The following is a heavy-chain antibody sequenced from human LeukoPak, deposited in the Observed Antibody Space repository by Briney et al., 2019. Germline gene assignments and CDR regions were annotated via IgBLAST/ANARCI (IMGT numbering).Heavy chain of an antibody. CDR2: IRHDGSDE. V-gene: IGHV3-7*04. D-gene: IGHD3-10*01. CDR1: GFKFSDYY. J-gene: IGHJ4*02. CDR3: ARDGFGGYFSLDS. Sequence: PGGSLRLSCVASGFKFSDYYMSWVRQAPGKGLEWVADIRHDGSDEYNVDSVKGRFTISRDNAKNSLFLQMNSLRAEDTAVYYCARDGFGGYFSLDSWGQGALVTVSS.